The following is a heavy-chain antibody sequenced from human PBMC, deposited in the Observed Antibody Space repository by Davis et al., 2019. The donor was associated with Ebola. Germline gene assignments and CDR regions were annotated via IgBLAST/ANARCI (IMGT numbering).Heavy chain of an antibody. D-gene: IGHD3-10*01. J-gene: IGHJ3*02. CDR2: INPNFGGK. Sequence: ASVKVSCKASGYTFAAHYIHWVRQAPGQGLEWMGRINPNFGGKIYAQKFQGRVTMTTETSISTANMDLSRLRSDDTAVYYCARGFGDVDSFDIWGQGTMVTISS. CDR1: GYTFAAHY. CDR3: ARGFGDVDSFDI. V-gene: IGHV1-2*06.